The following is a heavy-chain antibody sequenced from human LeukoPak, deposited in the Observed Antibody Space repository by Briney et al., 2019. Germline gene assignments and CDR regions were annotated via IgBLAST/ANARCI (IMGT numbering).Heavy chain of an antibody. CDR2: MNPNSGNT. V-gene: IGHV1-8*01. CDR1: GYTFTSYD. D-gene: IGHD6-6*01. J-gene: IGHJ5*02. CDR3: ARCRSIAVYSSSSGDNWFDP. Sequence: ASVKVSCKASGYTFTSYDINWVRQATGQGLEWMGWMNPNSGNTGYAQKFQGRVTMTRNTSISTAYMELSSLRSEDTAVYYCARCRSIAVYSSSSGDNWFDPWGQGTLVTVSS.